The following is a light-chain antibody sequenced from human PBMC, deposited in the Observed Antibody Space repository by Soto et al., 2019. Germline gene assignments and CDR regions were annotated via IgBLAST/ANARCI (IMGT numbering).Light chain of an antibody. CDR1: QSVSSY. J-gene: IGKJ1*01. CDR3: QQRSNWPRT. V-gene: IGKV3-11*01. CDR2: DAS. Sequence: EIVLTQSPAILSLSPGERATLSCRASQSVSSYLAWYQQKPGQAPRLLIYDASNRATGIPARFSGSVSGTDFTLTISSLEPEDFAVYYCQQRSNWPRTFGQGTKVEIK.